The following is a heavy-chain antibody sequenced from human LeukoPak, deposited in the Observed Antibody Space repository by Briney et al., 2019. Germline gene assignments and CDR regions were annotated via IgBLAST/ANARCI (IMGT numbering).Heavy chain of an antibody. J-gene: IGHJ4*02. V-gene: IGHV3-23*01. CDR3: AKDYYDSSGYFFDY. CDR1: GFTFSSYA. D-gene: IGHD3-22*01. CDR2: ISGGGGST. Sequence: PGGSLRLSCAASGFTFSSYAMSWVRQAPGKGLEWVSAISGGGGSTCYADSVKGRFTISRDNSKNTLYLQMNSLRAEDTAVYYCAKDYYDSSGYFFDYWGQGTLVTVSS.